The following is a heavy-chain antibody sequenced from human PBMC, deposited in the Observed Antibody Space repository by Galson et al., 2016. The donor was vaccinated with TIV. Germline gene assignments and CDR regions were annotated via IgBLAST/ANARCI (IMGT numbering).Heavy chain of an antibody. Sequence: SVKVSCKASGGTFSRYAISWVRQAPGQGLEWMGRIIPMFGTANYAQKFQGRVTSAADESTNTAYMELSSLRSEDTAVDYCARSTKAEWRAPESHAFDIWGQGTMVTVSS. J-gene: IGHJ3*02. V-gene: IGHV1-69*13. D-gene: IGHD3-3*01. CDR1: GGTFSRYA. CDR3: ARSTKAEWRAPESHAFDI. CDR2: IIPMFGTA.